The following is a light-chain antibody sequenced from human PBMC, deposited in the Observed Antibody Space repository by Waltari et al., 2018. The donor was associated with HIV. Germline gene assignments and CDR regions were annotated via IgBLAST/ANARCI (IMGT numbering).Light chain of an antibody. Sequence: SYELTQPPSVSVSPGHTARTTCSGDALPKQYVYWYQQKPGQAPVLVIYKDTERPSGIPERFSGSSSGTTVTLTISGVQAEDDADYYCLSADTSVTWVFGGGTKLTVL. CDR1: ALPKQY. CDR2: KDT. J-gene: IGLJ3*02. CDR3: LSADTSVTWV. V-gene: IGLV3-25*03.